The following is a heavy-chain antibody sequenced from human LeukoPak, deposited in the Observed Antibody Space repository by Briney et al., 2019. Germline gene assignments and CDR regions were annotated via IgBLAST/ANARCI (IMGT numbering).Heavy chain of an antibody. CDR1: GDSISSNSYS. CDR3: ASRLTKRSYYFDY. CDR2: VYYSGST. D-gene: IGHD6-19*01. Sequence: SETLSLTCTVSGDSISSNSYSWDWIRQPPGKGLEWIGSVYYSGSTYYNPSLKSRVTMSVDTSKNQFSLKLTSVTAADTAVYYCASRLTKRSYYFDYWGQGTLVTVSS. V-gene: IGHV4-39*01. J-gene: IGHJ4*02.